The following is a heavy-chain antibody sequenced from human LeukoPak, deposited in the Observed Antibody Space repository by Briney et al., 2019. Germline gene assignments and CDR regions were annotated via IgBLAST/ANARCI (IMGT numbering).Heavy chain of an antibody. CDR2: IIPIFGTA. Sequence: SVKVSCKASGGTFSSYAISWVRQAPGQGLEWMGGIIPIFGTANYAQKFQGRVTITADESTSTAYMELSSLRSEDTAVYYCARPATPYCSGGSCYSDDAFDIWGQGTMVTVSS. V-gene: IGHV1-69*13. CDR1: GGTFSSYA. J-gene: IGHJ3*02. CDR3: ARPATPYCSGGSCYSDDAFDI. D-gene: IGHD2-15*01.